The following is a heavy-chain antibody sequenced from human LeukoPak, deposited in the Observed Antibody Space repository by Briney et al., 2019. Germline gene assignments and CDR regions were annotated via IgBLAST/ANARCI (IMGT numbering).Heavy chain of an antibody. D-gene: IGHD2-15*01. J-gene: IGHJ5*02. CDR3: ARWNQYCSGGSCYNWFDP. CDR1: GFTFSSYS. CDR2: ISSSSSYI. Sequence: GGSLRLSCAASGFTFSSYSMNWVRQAPGKGLEWVSSISSSSSYIYYADSVKGRFTISRDNAKNSLYLQMNSLRAEDTAVYYCARWNQYCSGGSCYNWFDPWGQGTLVTVSS. V-gene: IGHV3-21*01.